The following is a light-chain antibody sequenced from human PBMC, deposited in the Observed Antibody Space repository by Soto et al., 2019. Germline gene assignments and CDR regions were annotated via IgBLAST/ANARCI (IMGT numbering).Light chain of an antibody. CDR1: QSVSSSY. CDR2: GAS. V-gene: IGKV3-20*01. Sequence: EIVLTPSPGTLSLSPWEIATLSCSSSQSVSSSYLAWYQQKPGQAPRLLIYGASTRATGIPDRFSGSGSGTDFTLTISRLEPEDFAVYYCQKYGSSPLNFGGGTKVDIK. CDR3: QKYGSSPLN. J-gene: IGKJ4*01.